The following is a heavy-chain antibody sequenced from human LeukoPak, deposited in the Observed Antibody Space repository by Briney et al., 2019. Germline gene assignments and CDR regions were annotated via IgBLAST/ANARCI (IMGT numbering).Heavy chain of an antibody. Sequence: ASVKVSCKASGYTFTIYYMHWVRQAPGQGLEWMGIINPSGGSTSYAQKFQGRVTMTRDTSTSTVYMELSSLRYEDTAMYYCAKKRGRAVVEREIDYWGQGTLVTVSS. CDR1: GYTFTIYY. D-gene: IGHD6-19*01. CDR2: INPSGGST. J-gene: IGHJ4*02. V-gene: IGHV1-46*01. CDR3: AKKRGRAVVEREIDY.